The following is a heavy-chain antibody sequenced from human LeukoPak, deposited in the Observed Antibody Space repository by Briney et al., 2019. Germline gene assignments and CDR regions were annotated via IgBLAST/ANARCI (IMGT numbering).Heavy chain of an antibody. J-gene: IGHJ4*02. V-gene: IGHV3-7*05. CDR1: GFSFSDSW. CDR2: IHQDAGEK. CDR3: ASSKDHYCHY. Sequence: GGSLRLSCAATGFSFSDSWMTWVRQTPGKGLQWVASIHQDAGEKQYLDSVRGRFTISRDNAKNSLYLQMNSLRVEDTAVYYCASSKDHYCHYWGQGTLVTVSS.